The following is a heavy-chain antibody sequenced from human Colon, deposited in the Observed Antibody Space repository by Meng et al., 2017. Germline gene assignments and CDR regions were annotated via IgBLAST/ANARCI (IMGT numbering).Heavy chain of an antibody. CDR3: PKAPDFDIAVAGLYFDY. V-gene: IGHV3-23*01. CDR2: ISGSGGST. CDR1: GFTFSSYA. J-gene: IGHJ4*02. Sequence: GGSLRLSCAASGFTFSSYAMSWVRQAPGKGLEWVSAISGSGGSTYYADSVKGRFTISRDNSKNTLYLQMNSLRAEDTAVYYCPKAPDFDIAVAGLYFDYWGQGTLVTVSS. D-gene: IGHD6-19*01.